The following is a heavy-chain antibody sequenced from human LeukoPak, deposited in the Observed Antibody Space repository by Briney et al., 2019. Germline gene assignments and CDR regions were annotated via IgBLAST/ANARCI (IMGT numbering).Heavy chain of an antibody. CDR1: GFTFSSYS. CDR3: ARDPYRIAGDDAFDI. V-gene: IGHV3-21*01. J-gene: IGHJ3*02. Sequence: PGGSLRLSCAASGFTFSSYSMNWVRQAPGKGLEWVSSISSSSSYIYYADSVKGRFTISRDNAKNSLYLQMNSLRAEDTAVYYCARDPYRIAGDDAFDIWGQGTMVTVSS. D-gene: IGHD6-13*01. CDR2: ISSSSSYI.